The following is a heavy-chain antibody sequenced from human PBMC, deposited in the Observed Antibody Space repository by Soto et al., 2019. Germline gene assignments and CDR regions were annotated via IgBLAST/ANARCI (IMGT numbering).Heavy chain of an antibody. CDR2: VRGDNGHT. J-gene: IGHJ5*02. CDR3: TRDLENCRSGTCYREWFDP. Sequence: QVQLVQSGAELKKPGASVKVSCKASGYTFTTHGISWVRQVPGQGLEWMGWVRGDNGHTNYAQSLQGRVTMTTDTSTNTAYMELRSLRSDDTAVYYCTRDLENCRSGTCYREWFDPCGQGTLVTVSS. D-gene: IGHD2-15*01. CDR1: GYTFTTHG. V-gene: IGHV1-18*01.